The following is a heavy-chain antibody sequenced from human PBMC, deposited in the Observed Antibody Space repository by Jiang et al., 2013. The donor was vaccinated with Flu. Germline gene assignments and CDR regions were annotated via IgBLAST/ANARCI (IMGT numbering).Heavy chain of an antibody. J-gene: IGHJ4*02. V-gene: IGHV1-2*02. Sequence: GGTNYAQKFQGRVTMTRDTSISTAYMELSRLRSDDTAVYYCARGRLYSSSWYYFDYWGQGTLVTVSS. CDR2: GGT. CDR3: ARGRLYSSSWYYFDY. D-gene: IGHD6-13*01.